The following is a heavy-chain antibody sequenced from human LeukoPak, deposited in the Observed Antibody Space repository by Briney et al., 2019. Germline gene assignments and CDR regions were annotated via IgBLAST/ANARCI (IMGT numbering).Heavy chain of an antibody. Sequence: GGSLRLSCAASGFTVSSNYMSWVRQAPGKGLEWVSGISASGASTYYADSLKGRFAISRDYSKNTLYLQISSLRPEDTAVYYCAKVRNTYGDFDYWGQGTLVTVSS. CDR2: ISASGAST. CDR1: GFTVSSNY. V-gene: IGHV3-23*01. D-gene: IGHD5-18*01. J-gene: IGHJ4*02. CDR3: AKVRNTYGDFDY.